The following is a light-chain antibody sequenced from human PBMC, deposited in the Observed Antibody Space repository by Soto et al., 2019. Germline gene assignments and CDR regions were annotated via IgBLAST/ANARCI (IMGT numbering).Light chain of an antibody. Sequence: QSVLTQAPSASGTPGQSVTISCSGSSSNIGSNTVNWYLQVPGTAPKLLIYSNHLRPSGVPDRFSGSDSGTSASLAISGLHSDDEADYYCSSWDDILNGVVFGGGTKLTVL. J-gene: IGLJ2*01. CDR3: SSWDDILNGVV. CDR1: SSNIGSNT. CDR2: SNH. V-gene: IGLV1-44*01.